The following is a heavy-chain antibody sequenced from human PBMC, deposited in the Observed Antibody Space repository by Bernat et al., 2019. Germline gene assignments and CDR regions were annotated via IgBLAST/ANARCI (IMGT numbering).Heavy chain of an antibody. CDR1: GFTFSSYW. Sequence: EVQLVESGGGLVQPGGSLRLSCAASGFTFSSYWMSWVRQAPGKGLEWVANIKQDGSEKDYVDSGKGRFTISRDNAKNSLYLQMNSLGAEDTAVYYCARGPIAAAGTYYYYYMDVWGKGTTVTVSS. J-gene: IGHJ6*03. CDR2: IKQDGSEK. V-gene: IGHV3-7*01. CDR3: ARGPIAAAGTYYYYYMDV. D-gene: IGHD6-13*01.